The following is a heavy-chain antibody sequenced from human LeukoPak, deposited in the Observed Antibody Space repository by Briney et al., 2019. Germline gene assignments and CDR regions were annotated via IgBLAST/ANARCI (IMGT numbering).Heavy chain of an antibody. CDR2: ISYDGSNK. J-gene: IGHJ2*01. CDR3: AKDDSRVATGEYWYFDL. CDR1: GFTFSSYG. V-gene: IGHV3-30*18. D-gene: IGHD3-22*01. Sequence: PGRSLRLSCAASGFTFSSYGMHWVRKAPGKGLEWVAAISYDGSNKYYADSVEGRFTVSRDNSRNTLYLQMNSLRAEDTAAYYCAKDDSRVATGEYWYFDLWGRGTLVTVSS.